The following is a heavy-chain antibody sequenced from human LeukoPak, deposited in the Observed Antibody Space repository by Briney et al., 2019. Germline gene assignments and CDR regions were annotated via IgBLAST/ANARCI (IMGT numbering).Heavy chain of an antibody. J-gene: IGHJ6*02. Sequence: ASVKVSCKASGYTFTSYDINWVRQATGQGLEWMGWMNPNSGNTGCAQKFQGRVTMTRNTSISTAYMELSSLRSEDTAVYYCARGGYDGYYYYGMDVWGQGTTVTVSS. V-gene: IGHV1-8*01. D-gene: IGHD5-12*01. CDR3: ARGGYDGYYYYGMDV. CDR2: MNPNSGNT. CDR1: GYTFTSYD.